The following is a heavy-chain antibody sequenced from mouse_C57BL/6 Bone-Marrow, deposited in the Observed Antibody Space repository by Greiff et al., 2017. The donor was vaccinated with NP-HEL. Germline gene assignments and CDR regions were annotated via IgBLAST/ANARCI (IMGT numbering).Heavy chain of an antibody. CDR1: GFTFTDYY. D-gene: IGHD6-5*01. J-gene: IGHJ4*01. V-gene: IGHV7-3*01. CDR3: ARYMTGGNMHLGAMDY. CDR2: IRNKANGYTT. Sequence: EVMLVESGGGLVQPGGSLSLSCAASGFTFTDYYMSWVRQPPGKALEWLGFIRNKANGYTTEYSASVKGRFTISRDNSQSILYLQMNALRAEDSATYYCARYMTGGNMHLGAMDYWGQGTSVTVSS.